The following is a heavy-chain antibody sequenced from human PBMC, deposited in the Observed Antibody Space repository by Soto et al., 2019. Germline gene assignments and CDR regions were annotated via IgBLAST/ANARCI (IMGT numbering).Heavy chain of an antibody. CDR1: GFTFSNYD. CDR3: ARGRDSALYYFDY. CDR2: FGTAGET. J-gene: IGHJ4*02. D-gene: IGHD2-21*01. V-gene: IGHV3-13*01. Sequence: EVQLVESGGGLVQPGGSLRLSCAASGFTFSNYDMHWVRQTTGKGLEWVSVFGTAGETYYAGSVKGRFTISRENAKNSLYLQMISLRVEDTAVYYCARGRDSALYYFDYWGQGTLVTVSS.